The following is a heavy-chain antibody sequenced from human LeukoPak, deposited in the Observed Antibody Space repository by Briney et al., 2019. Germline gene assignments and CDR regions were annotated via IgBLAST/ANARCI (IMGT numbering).Heavy chain of an antibody. J-gene: IGHJ4*02. V-gene: IGHV1-69*05. Sequence: SVKASCKASGGTFSSYAISWVRQAPGQGLEWMGGIIPIFGTANYAQKFQGRVTITTDESTSTAYMELSSLRSEDTAVYYCARDSPRITGARSFDYWGQGTLVTVSS. CDR1: GGTFSSYA. CDR3: ARDSPRITGARSFDY. D-gene: IGHD1-20*01. CDR2: IIPIFGTA.